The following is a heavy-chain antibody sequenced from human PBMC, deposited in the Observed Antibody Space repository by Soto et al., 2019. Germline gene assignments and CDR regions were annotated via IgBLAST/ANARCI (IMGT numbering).Heavy chain of an antibody. D-gene: IGHD3-16*01. Sequence: GGSLRLSCAASGFTFSSYAMHWVRQAPGKGLEWVAVISYDGSNKYYADSVKGRFTISRDNSKNTLYLQMNSLRAEDTAVCYCARDRFAPNWYFDLWGRGTLVTVSS. CDR1: GFTFSSYA. CDR3: ARDRFAPNWYFDL. CDR2: ISYDGSNK. J-gene: IGHJ2*01. V-gene: IGHV3-30*04.